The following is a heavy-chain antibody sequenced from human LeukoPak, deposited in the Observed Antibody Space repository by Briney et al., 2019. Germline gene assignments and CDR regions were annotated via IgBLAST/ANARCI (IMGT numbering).Heavy chain of an antibody. CDR3: VRYSSGLDY. CDR2: ITSNGGST. J-gene: IGHJ4*02. D-gene: IGHD6-19*01. V-gene: IGHV3-64D*06. CDR1: GFTFSRYT. Sequence: PGGSLRLSCSASGFTFSRYTMYWVRQAPGKGLEYVSAITSNGGSTYYADSVKGRFTISRDSSKNTLFLQMSSLRPEDTAVYYCVRYSSGLDYWGQGTVVTVSS.